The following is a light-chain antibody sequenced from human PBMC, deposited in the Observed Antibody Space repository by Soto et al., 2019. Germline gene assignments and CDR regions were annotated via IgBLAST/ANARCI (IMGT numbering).Light chain of an antibody. CDR2: GAS. V-gene: IGKV3-15*01. CDR3: QQYNNWPRIT. J-gene: IGKJ5*01. CDR1: QSVSSN. Sequence: EIVMTQSPATLSVAPGERATLYYRASQSVSSNLAWYQQKPGQAPRLLIYGASTRATGIPARFSGSGSGTEFTLTISSLQSEDFAVYYCQQYNNWPRITFGQGTRLEIK.